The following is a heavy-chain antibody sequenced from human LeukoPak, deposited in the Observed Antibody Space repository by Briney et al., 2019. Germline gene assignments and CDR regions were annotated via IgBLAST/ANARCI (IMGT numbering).Heavy chain of an antibody. CDR3: ARDLRYNWNDGYFDY. V-gene: IGHV3-33*01. D-gene: IGHD1-20*01. J-gene: IGHJ4*02. Sequence: GGSLRLSCAASGFTFSSYGMHWVRQAPGKGLEWVAVIWYDGSNKYYADSVKGRFTISRDNSKNTLYLQMNSLRAEDTAVYYCARDLRYNWNDGYFDYWGQGTLVTVSS. CDR1: GFTFSSYG. CDR2: IWYDGSNK.